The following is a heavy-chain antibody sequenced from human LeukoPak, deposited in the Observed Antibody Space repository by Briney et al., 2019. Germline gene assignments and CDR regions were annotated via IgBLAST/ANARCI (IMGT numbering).Heavy chain of an antibody. CDR2: ICPGDSDA. Sequence: GESLKISCKGSGYSFTSYWIGWVRQMPGKGLEWMGIICPGDSDARYSPSFQAQVTISADKSISTAYLQWSSLKASETAMYYCARPTYYYDSSGYYPDAFDIWGQGTMVTVSS. CDR3: ARPTYYYDSSGYYPDAFDI. V-gene: IGHV5-51*01. CDR1: GYSFTSYW. D-gene: IGHD3-22*01. J-gene: IGHJ3*02.